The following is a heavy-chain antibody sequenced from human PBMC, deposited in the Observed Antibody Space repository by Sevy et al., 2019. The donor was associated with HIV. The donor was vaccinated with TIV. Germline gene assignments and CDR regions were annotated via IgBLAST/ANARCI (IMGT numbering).Heavy chain of an antibody. Sequence: SETLSFTCTVFGDSVSSGTYHWSWIRQPPGKGLEWIGYIYYSGTTNFNPSLRSRVTMSVDTSENQFSLKLNSMTAADTAVYYCARRRTALVAGHYYGLDVWGQGTTVTVSS. CDR1: GDSVSSGTYH. CDR3: ARRRTALVAGHYYGLDV. CDR2: IYYSGTT. J-gene: IGHJ6*02. V-gene: IGHV4-61*01. D-gene: IGHD5-18*01.